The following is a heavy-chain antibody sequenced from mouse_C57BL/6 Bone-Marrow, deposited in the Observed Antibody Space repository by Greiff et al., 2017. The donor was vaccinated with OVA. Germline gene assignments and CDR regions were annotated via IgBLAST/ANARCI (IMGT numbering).Heavy chain of an antibody. CDR1: GYTFTSYG. Sequence: QVHVKQSGAELARPGASVKLSCKASGYTFTSYGISWVKQRTGQGLEWIGEIYPRSGNTYYNEKFKGKATLTADKSSSTAYMELRSLTSEDSAVYFCARTYDCGGFAYWGQGTLVTVSA. J-gene: IGHJ3*01. V-gene: IGHV1-81*01. CDR2: IYPRSGNT. CDR3: ARTYDCGGFAY. D-gene: IGHD5-1*01.